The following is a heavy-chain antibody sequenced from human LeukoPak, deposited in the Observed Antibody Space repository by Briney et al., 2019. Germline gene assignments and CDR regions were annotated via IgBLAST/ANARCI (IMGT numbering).Heavy chain of an antibody. D-gene: IGHD2-2*02. CDR2: INHSGST. V-gene: IGHV4-34*01. CDR3: VRAVSVGVPAAILDY. J-gene: IGHJ4*02. Sequence: SETLSLTCAVYGGSFSGYYWSWIRQPPGKGLEWIGEINHSGSTNYNPSLKSRVTISVDTSKNQFSLKLSSVTAADTAVYYCVRAVSVGVPAAILDYWGQGTLVTVSS. CDR1: GGSFSGYY.